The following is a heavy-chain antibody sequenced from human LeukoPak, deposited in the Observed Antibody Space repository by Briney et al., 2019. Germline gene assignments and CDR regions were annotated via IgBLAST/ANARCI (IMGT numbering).Heavy chain of an antibody. Sequence: PSETLSLTCTVSGGSISSYYWSWIRQPAGKGLEWIGRIYTSGSTNYNPSLKSRVTMSVDTSKNQFSLKLSSVTAADTAVYYCARGIYCSSTGYVPNYYYYYMDVWGKGTTVTVSS. V-gene: IGHV4-4*07. D-gene: IGHD2-2*01. CDR3: ARGIYCSSTGYVPNYYYYYMDV. CDR2: IYTSGST. CDR1: GGSISSYY. J-gene: IGHJ6*03.